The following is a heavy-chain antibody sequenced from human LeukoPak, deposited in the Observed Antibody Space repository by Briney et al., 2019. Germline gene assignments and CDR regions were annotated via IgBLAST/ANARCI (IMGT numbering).Heavy chain of an antibody. V-gene: IGHV3-48*02. D-gene: IGHD3-16*01. CDR2: ISSSSTTI. J-gene: IGHJ4*02. Sequence: GGSLRLSCAASGFTFSDYYMNWVRQAPGKGLEWVSYISSSSTTIYYADSLKGRFTISRDNAKNSLYLQMNSLRDEDTAVYYCASWSGGIDYWGQGTLVTVSS. CDR1: GFTFSDYY. CDR3: ASWSGGIDY.